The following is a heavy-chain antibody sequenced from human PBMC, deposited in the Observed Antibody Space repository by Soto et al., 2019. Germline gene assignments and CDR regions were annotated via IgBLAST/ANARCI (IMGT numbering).Heavy chain of an antibody. D-gene: IGHD2-15*01. CDR2: VNPSGGSA. J-gene: IGHJ1*01. CDR1: GYIFTAYS. V-gene: IGHV1-46*01. Sequence: ASVKVSCKTSGYIFTAYSMHWVRQAPGQGLEWMGVVNPSGGSAHYAQSFEGRVTLTRDTSTSTFYMELSSLRSEDTAVYYCAREENCRGGTCYSEYFHHWGQGTLVTVSS. CDR3: AREENCRGGTCYSEYFHH.